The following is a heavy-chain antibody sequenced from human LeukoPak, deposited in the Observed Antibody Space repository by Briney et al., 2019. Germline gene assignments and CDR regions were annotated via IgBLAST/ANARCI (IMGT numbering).Heavy chain of an antibody. D-gene: IGHD5-18*01. CDR1: GFTFSDYA. V-gene: IGHV3-23*01. J-gene: IGHJ4*02. CDR3: AKDRDTAMEIDQ. CDR2: ITAGGGST. Sequence: GGSLRLSCAASGFTFSDYAMSWVRQAPGKGLEWVSGITAGGGSTFFADSVKGRFTISRDNSKNTLYLQMNSLRAEDTAMYYCAKDRDTAMEIDQWGQGTLVTVSS.